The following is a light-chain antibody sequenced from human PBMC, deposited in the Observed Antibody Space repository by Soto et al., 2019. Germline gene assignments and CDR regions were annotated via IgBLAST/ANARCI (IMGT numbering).Light chain of an antibody. CDR2: DVT. J-gene: IGLJ1*01. V-gene: IGLV2-11*01. CDR1: TSDVGGYNF. CDR3: CSYAGTYSYV. Sequence: QSALTQPRSVSGSPGQSGTISCTGTTSDVGGYNFVSWCQQHPSKAPKLMIYDVTKRPSGVPDRFSGSKSGNTASLSISGLQAEDEADYYCCSYAGTYSYVFGTGTKVTVL.